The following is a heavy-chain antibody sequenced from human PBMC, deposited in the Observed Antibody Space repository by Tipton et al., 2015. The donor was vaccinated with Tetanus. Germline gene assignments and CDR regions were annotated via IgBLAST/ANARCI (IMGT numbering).Heavy chain of an antibody. V-gene: IGHV1-2*02. Sequence: QLVQSGAEVKKPGASVKVSCKASGYTFTGYYIYWVRQAPGQGLEWMGWIDPNSGDTIYAQNFQGRVTMTRDTSISTVYMELSRLRSDDTAVYYCAGDRGDYIYYGMDVWGPGTTVTVSS. CDR3: AGDRGDYIYYGMDV. J-gene: IGHJ6*02. CDR1: GYTFTGYY. D-gene: IGHD3-22*01. CDR2: IDPNSGDT.